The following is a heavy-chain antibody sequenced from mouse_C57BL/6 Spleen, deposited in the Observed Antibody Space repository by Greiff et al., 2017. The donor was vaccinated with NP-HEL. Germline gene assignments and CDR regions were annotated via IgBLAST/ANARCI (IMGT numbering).Heavy chain of an antibody. J-gene: IGHJ1*03. V-gene: IGHV1-42*01. CDR3: ARGGYFDV. CDR2: INPSTGGT. Sequence: VQLQQSGPELVKPGASVKISCKASGYSFTGYYMNWVKQSPAKSLEWIGEINPSTGGTTYNQKFKAKATLTVDKSSSTAYMQLKSLTSEDSAVYYCARGGYFDVWGTGTTVTVAS. CDR1: GYSFTGYY.